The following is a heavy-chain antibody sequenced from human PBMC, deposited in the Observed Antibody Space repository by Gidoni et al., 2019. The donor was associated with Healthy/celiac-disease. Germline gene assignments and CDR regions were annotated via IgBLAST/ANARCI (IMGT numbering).Heavy chain of an antibody. CDR1: GFTFSSYA. V-gene: IGHV3-30*04. J-gene: IGHJ4*02. Sequence: QVQLVESGGGVVQPGRSLRLSCAASGFTFSSYAMHWVRQAPGKGLEWVAVISYDGSNKYYADSVKGRFTISRDNSKNTLYLQMNSLRAEDTAVYYCAREQAVGSYFDYWGQGTLVTVSX. CDR2: ISYDGSNK. D-gene: IGHD1-26*01. CDR3: AREQAVGSYFDY.